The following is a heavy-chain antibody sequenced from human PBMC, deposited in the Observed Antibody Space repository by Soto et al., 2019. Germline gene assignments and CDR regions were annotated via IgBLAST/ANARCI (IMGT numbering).Heavy chain of an antibody. CDR3: AKGGAIVAAGTRVYLYNAMDV. J-gene: IGHJ6*02. CDR2: IKPNSGDT. V-gene: IGHV1-2*02. Sequence: QVQLVQSGTEVKRPGDSVKVSCKASGYTFTGYYVHWVRQAPGQGLEWMGWIKPNSGDTYLAQRFQGRVTMNRDTSIGTASRELRGLTSDDQAKYYCAKGGAIVAAGTRVYLYNAMDVWGQGTTVTVSS. CDR1: GYTFTGYY. D-gene: IGHD1-26*01.